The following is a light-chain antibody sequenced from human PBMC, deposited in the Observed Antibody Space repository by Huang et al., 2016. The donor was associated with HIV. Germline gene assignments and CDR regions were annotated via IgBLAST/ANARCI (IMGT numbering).Light chain of an antibody. Sequence: EIVMTQSPATLSVSPGERATLSCRASQSVVSNLAWYRQKPGQPPRLLIYRVSTRAADVPVRFSGGGSVTDFTLTITSLQSEDFALYYCQQYNDWLTFGQGTKMEI. CDR2: RVS. CDR1: QSVVSN. V-gene: IGKV3-15*01. CDR3: QQYNDWLT. J-gene: IGKJ1*01.